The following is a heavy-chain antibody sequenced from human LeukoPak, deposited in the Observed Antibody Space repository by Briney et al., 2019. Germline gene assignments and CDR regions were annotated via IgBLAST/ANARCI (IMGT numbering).Heavy chain of an antibody. J-gene: IGHJ4*02. CDR2: LFDSVNT. Sequence: SETLSLTCTVSGGSISSHYWSWIRQPPGKGLEWIAYLFDSVNTKDNPSLQSRLTLSADTSKNQFSPRLSSVTAADTAVYYCATIKRGSIFGYFDFWGQGIKVTVSS. V-gene: IGHV4-59*11. D-gene: IGHD5-18*01. CDR1: GGSISSHY. CDR3: ATIKRGSIFGYFDF.